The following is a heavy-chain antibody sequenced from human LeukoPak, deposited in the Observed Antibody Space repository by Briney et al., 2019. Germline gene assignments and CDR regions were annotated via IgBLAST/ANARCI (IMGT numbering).Heavy chain of an antibody. Sequence: GGSLRLSCAASGFTFSSYAMSWVRQAPGKGLEWVSAISDSGGGTYDADSVKGRFTISRDNTKNTLYLQMNSLRAEDTAVYYCAKDTSIGRYCTNGVCSPFDYWGQGTLVTVSS. CDR2: ISDSGGGT. CDR3: AKDTSIGRYCTNGVCSPFDY. J-gene: IGHJ4*02. CDR1: GFTFSSYA. D-gene: IGHD2-8*01. V-gene: IGHV3-23*01.